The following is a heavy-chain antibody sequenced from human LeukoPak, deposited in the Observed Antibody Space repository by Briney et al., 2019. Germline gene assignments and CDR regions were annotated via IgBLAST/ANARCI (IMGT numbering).Heavy chain of an antibody. CDR3: ARDRGYDSSYDY. J-gene: IGHJ4*02. CDR1: VCTVSSYW. Sequence: PGWALRLSCAASVCTVSSYWMHWVRQAPGKGRVWVSRVNSDGSSTSYADSVKGRFTIYRDNPKNTLYLQMHRLRAEDTAVYYCARDRGYDSSYDYWGQGTLVTVSS. D-gene: IGHD3-22*01. CDR2: VNSDGSST. V-gene: IGHV3-74*01.